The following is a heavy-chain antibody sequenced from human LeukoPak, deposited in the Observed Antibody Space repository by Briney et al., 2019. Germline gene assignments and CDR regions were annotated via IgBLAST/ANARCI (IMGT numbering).Heavy chain of an antibody. J-gene: IGHJ4*02. V-gene: IGHV3-7*01. CDR3: TREDHSNYNY. CDR1: GFPLSSYW. CDR2: IKQDGGET. Sequence: PGGSLRLSCAASGFPLSSYWMAWVRQAPGKGPEWVASIKQDGGETFYVDSVKGRFTISRDNAKNSLYLQMNSLRAEDTAVYYCTREDHSNYNYWGQGTLVTVSS. D-gene: IGHD4-11*01.